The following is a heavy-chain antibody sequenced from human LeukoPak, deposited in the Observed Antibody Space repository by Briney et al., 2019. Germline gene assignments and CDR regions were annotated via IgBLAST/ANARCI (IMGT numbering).Heavy chain of an antibody. Sequence: ASVKVSCKVSGYTLTELSMHWVRQAPGKGLEWMGGFDPEDGETIYAQKFQGRVTMTEDTSTDTAYMELSSLRSEDTAVYYCARARTMITFGGVRHAFDIWGQGTLVTVSS. D-gene: IGHD3-16*01. V-gene: IGHV1-24*01. CDR2: FDPEDGET. J-gene: IGHJ3*02. CDR3: ARARTMITFGGVRHAFDI. CDR1: GYTLTELS.